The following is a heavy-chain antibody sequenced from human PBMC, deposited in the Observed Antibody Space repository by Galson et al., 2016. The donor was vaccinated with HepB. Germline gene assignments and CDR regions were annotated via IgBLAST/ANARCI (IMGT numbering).Heavy chain of an antibody. CDR2: ISYDGYNE. D-gene: IGHD3-9*01. CDR1: GFPFRNFG. V-gene: IGHV3-30*18. J-gene: IGHJ2*01. CDR3: AKNLNYDIMTGYYANWYFDL. Sequence: SLRLSCAASGFPFRNFGIHWVRQAPGKGLEWVAVISYDGYNEYYADFVKGRFTISRDISKNTLYLQMNSLRAEDTAVYYCAKNLNYDIMTGYYANWYFDLWGRGTLVTVSS.